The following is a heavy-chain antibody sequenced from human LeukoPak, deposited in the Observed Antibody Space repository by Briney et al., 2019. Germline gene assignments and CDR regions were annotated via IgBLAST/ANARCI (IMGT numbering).Heavy chain of an antibody. Sequence: GGSLRLSCAASGFTFSSYAMSWVRQAPGKGLEWVSTVSHSGGSTYFADSVKGRFTISRDNSKNTLYLQMNSLRAEDTAVYYCAKGGLWDWFDPWGQGTLVTVSS. V-gene: IGHV3-23*01. J-gene: IGHJ5*02. D-gene: IGHD3-16*01. CDR1: GFTFSSYA. CDR2: VSHSGGST. CDR3: AKGGLWDWFDP.